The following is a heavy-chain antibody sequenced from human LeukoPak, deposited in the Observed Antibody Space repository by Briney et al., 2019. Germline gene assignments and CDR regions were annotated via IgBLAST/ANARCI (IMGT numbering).Heavy chain of an antibody. J-gene: IGHJ4*02. V-gene: IGHV3-23*01. CDR2: ISNNGGYT. D-gene: IGHD2-15*01. Sequence: AGGPLRLSCVASGVTLSNYAMSWVRQAPGKGLEWVSAISNNGGYTYYADPVQGRFTISRDNSKSTLCLQMNSLRAEDTAVYYCAKQLGYCSDGSCYFPYWGQGTLVTVSS. CDR1: GVTLSNYA. CDR3: AKQLGYCSDGSCYFPY.